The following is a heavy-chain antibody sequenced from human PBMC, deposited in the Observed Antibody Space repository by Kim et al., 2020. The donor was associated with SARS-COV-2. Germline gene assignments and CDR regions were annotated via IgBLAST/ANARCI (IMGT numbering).Heavy chain of an antibody. CDR2: ISYDGRNK. CDR3: AKDQSIYYYYGMDV. Sequence: GGSLRLSCAASGFTCSSYSMHWVRQAPGKGLEWVAVISYDGRNKYYADSVKGRFTISRDNSKNTLYLQMNSLRAEDTAVYYCAKDQSIYYYYGMDVWGQGTTVTVSS. V-gene: IGHV3-30*18. CDR1: GFTCSSYS. J-gene: IGHJ6*02.